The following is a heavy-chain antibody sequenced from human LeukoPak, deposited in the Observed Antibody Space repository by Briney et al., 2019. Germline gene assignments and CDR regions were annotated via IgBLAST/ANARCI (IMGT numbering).Heavy chain of an antibody. Sequence: GGSLRLSCAASGFTFSNHAMAWVRQAPGRGLEWVSSIGRGSDWTLFADSVKGRFTISRDNSKNALYLQLNSPRAEDTAIYYCVKEGSYYLDVWGKGTTVTVPS. CDR3: VKEGSYYLDV. CDR1: GFTFSNHA. CDR2: IGRGSDWT. J-gene: IGHJ6*03. V-gene: IGHV3-23*01.